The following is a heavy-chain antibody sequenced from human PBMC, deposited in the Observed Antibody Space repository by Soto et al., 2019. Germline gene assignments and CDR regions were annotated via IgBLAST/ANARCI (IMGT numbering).Heavy chain of an antibody. CDR3: ARGADY. J-gene: IGHJ4*02. CDR2: IYYSGRT. Sequence: QVQLQESGPGLVKPSETLSLTCTVSGGSVSSGSYYWSWIRQPPGKGLEWIGYIYYSGRTNYNPSLKRRATISLATSKNQFSLKLSSVTTADTAVYYCARGADYWGLGTLVTVSS. CDR1: GGSVSSGSYY. V-gene: IGHV4-61*01.